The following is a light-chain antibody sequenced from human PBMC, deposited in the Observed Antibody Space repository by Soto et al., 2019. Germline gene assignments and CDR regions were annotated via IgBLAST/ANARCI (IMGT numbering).Light chain of an antibody. V-gene: IGKV3-11*01. Sequence: IVLTHSPATLSLSPGESATLSCRASESVSRYLAWYQQRPGQAPRLLMYDVSNRATGIPARFSGSGSGTEFTLAVTGLQPDDFATYYCQHYSTYFITFGQGTRLEIK. CDR1: ESVSRY. CDR3: QHYSTYFIT. J-gene: IGKJ5*01. CDR2: DVS.